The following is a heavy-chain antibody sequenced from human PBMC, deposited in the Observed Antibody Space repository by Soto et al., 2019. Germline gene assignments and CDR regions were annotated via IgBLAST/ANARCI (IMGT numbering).Heavy chain of an antibody. Sequence: SETLSLTRTVPCLSMRRYFWSCIRQPPGKGLEWIGYIYYTGTTNYNPSLKSRVTILLDTSKNQFSLKVVSLTAADTAFYYCARGRGGTYDAFDIWGQGALVTVS. D-gene: IGHD1-26*01. V-gene: IGHV4-59*01. CDR3: ARGRGGTYDAFDI. J-gene: IGHJ3*02. CDR2: IYYTGTT. CDR1: CLSMRRYF.